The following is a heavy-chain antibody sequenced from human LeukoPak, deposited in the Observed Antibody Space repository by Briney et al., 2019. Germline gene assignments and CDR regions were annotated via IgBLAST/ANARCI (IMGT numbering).Heavy chain of an antibody. CDR1: GYTFTSYA. Sequence: ASVKVSCKASGYTFTSYAMHWVRQAPGQRLEWMGWINAGNGNTKYSQKFQGRVTITRDTSASTAYMELSSLRSEDTAVYYCARGYAGDIGYYYGMDVWDKGTTVTVSS. J-gene: IGHJ6*04. D-gene: IGHD2-15*01. V-gene: IGHV1-3*01. CDR2: INAGNGNT. CDR3: ARGYAGDIGYYYGMDV.